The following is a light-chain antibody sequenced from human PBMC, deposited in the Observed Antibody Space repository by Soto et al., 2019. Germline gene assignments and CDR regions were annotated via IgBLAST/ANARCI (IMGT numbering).Light chain of an antibody. CDR1: NSDIGTHNS. V-gene: IGLV2-14*03. CDR2: EVS. CDR3: ASNTPTWV. J-gene: IGLJ3*02. Sequence: QSALTQPASVSGSPGQSISSSCTGTNSDIGTHNSVSWYRQHPGKAPKLIIYEVSKRPSGISNRFSGSKSANTDSLTISGLQADDEADYFCASNTPTWVFGGGTKLTVL.